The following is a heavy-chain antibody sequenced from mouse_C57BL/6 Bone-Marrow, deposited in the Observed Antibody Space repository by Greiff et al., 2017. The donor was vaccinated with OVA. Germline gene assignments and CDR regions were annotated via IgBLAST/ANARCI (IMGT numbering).Heavy chain of an antibody. CDR2: FHPYNDDT. V-gene: IGHV1-47*01. Sequence: VQGVESGAELVKPGASVKMSCTASGYTFNTYPIEWMKQNHGKSLEWIGNFHPYNDDTKYNEKFKGKATFTVEKSSSTVYLELSRITSDDSAVYYYARRDYSWVAYWGQGTLVTVSA. J-gene: IGHJ3*01. CDR3: ARRDYSWVAY. CDR1: GYTFNTYP. D-gene: IGHD1-1*01.